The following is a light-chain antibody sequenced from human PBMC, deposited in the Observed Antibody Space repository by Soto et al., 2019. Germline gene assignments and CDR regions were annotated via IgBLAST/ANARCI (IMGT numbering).Light chain of an antibody. J-gene: IGKJ1*01. Sequence: SVLPPSTATLSLPPLSISHLSCLSSPIVFNNHIGWYQPKPGQDPRRLIVGGSFRATGIPDRFSGSGSGTDFTLNINRVEPEDFAVYFCQKYAGSPRKCGQGHKG. CDR1: PIVFNNH. CDR2: GGS. V-gene: IGKV3-20*01. CDR3: QKYAGSPRK.